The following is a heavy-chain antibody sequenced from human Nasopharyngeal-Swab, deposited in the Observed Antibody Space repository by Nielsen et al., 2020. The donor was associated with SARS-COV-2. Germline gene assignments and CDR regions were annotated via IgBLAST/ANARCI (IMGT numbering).Heavy chain of an antibody. V-gene: IGHV3-23*01. CDR1: GFTFRDYH. CDR3: AKLFGMDV. J-gene: IGHJ6*02. Sequence: GESLKIPCAASGFTFRDYHIDWVRQAPGKGLEWVSAISGSGGSTYYADPVKGRFTISRDNSKNTLYLQMNSLRAEDTAVYYCAKLFGMDVWGQGTTVTVSS. CDR2: ISGSGGST.